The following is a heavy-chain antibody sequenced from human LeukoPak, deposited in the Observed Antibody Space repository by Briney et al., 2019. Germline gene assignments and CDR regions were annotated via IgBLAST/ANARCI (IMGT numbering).Heavy chain of an antibody. D-gene: IGHD3-9*01. CDR3: ARGPYDILTEDAFDI. V-gene: IGHV3-7*03. Sequence: GGSLRLSCAASGFTFSSYWMSWVRQAPGKGLEWVANIKQDGSEKYYVDSVKGQFTISRDNAKNSLYLQMNSLRAEDTAVYYCARGPYDILTEDAFDIWGQGTMVTVSS. J-gene: IGHJ3*02. CDR1: GFTFSSYW. CDR2: IKQDGSEK.